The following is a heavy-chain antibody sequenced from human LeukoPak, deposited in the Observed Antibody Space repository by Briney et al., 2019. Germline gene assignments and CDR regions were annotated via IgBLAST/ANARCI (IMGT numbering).Heavy chain of an antibody. CDR1: GFTFSSYA. Sequence: GGSLRLSCAASGFTFSSYAMHWVRQAPGKGLEWVAVISYDGSNKYYADSVKGRFTISRDNSKNTLYLQMNSLRAEDTAVYYCARGSSGYQLLYWGQGTLVTVSS. J-gene: IGHJ4*02. CDR3: ARGSSGYQLLY. CDR2: ISYDGSNK. D-gene: IGHD2-2*01. V-gene: IGHV3-30-3*01.